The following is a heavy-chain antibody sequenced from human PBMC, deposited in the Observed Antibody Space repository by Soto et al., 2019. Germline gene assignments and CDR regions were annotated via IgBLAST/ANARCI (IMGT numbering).Heavy chain of an antibody. CDR2: IYYSGTT. V-gene: IGHV4-59*08. CDR3: ARGDYSDNSGSRN. Sequence: PSETLSLTCTVSGGSISSYYWSWIRQPPGKGLEWIGFIYYSGTTYYNPSLKSRVAISVDTSKNQFSLKLSSVTSADTAVYYCARGDYSDNSGSRNWGQGTLVTVSS. CDR1: GGSISSYY. D-gene: IGHD3-22*01. J-gene: IGHJ4*02.